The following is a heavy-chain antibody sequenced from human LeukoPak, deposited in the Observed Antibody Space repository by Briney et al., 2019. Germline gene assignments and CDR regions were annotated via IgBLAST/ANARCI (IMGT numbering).Heavy chain of an antibody. CDR3: ARRAYCGGDCYDTLDY. V-gene: IGHV4-39*07. J-gene: IGHJ4*02. Sequence: SETLSLTCTVSGGSISWTSYYWGWIRQPPGKGLEWIGSFSCSANSYYNPSLKSRVTISVDTSKNQFSLKLSSVTAADTAVYYCARRAYCGGDCYDTLDYWGQGTLVTVSS. CDR2: FSCSANS. CDR1: GGSISWTSYY. D-gene: IGHD2-21*02.